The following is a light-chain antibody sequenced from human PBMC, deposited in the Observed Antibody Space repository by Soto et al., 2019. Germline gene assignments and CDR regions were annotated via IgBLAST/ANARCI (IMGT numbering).Light chain of an antibody. CDR2: AAS. V-gene: IGKV1-39*01. Sequence: DIPMTQSPSSLAAFVGDRVTITCRASQSISSYLNWYQQKPGKAPKLLIYAASILQSGVPSRFSGSGSGTDFTLTISSLKPEDFATYYCQQSYNTPRPFGQGTKVEIK. CDR3: QQSYNTPRP. CDR1: QSISSY. J-gene: IGKJ1*01.